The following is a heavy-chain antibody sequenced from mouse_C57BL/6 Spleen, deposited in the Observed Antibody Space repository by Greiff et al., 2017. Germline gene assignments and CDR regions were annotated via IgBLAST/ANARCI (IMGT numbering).Heavy chain of an antibody. V-gene: IGHV1-15*01. J-gene: IGHJ4*01. CDR1: GYTFTDYE. Sequence: VQLQQSGAELVRPGASVTLSCKASGYTFTDYEMHWVKQTPVHGLEWIGAIDPETGGTAYNQKFKGKAILTADKSSSTAYMELRSLTSEDSAVYYCTRWGSNYVYYYAMDYWGQGTSVTVSS. CDR2: IDPETGGT. CDR3: TRWGSNYVYYYAMDY. D-gene: IGHD2-5*01.